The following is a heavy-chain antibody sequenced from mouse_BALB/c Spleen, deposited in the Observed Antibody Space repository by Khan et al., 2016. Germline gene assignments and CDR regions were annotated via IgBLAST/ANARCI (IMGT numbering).Heavy chain of an antibody. CDR3: TTKVDYFDD. Sequence: EVELVESGGGLVKPGGSLKLSCAVSGFSFSSYAMSWVRQTPEKRLEWVASISSGGSSFYPDILKDRLTISRDNARNIVSLQMSSLRSEDTAMYYCTTKVDYFDDWGQGTTLTVSS. J-gene: IGHJ2*01. CDR2: ISSGGSS. V-gene: IGHV5-6-5*01. CDR1: GFSFSSYA.